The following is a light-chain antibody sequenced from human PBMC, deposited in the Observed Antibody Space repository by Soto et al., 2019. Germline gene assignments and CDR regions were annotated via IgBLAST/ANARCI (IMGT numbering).Light chain of an antibody. CDR3: SPYTCSSAGV. V-gene: IGLV2-14*01. CDR2: DVS. Sequence: QSVLTLPAYVSGSPGQSITISCTGTSSDGGGYNYVSWYQQHPGKAPKLMIYDVSNRPLEVSNRFSGSKSGNTASLTISGLQVEDEADYYCSPYTCSSAGVIGTGTQVTVL. CDR1: SSDGGGYNY. J-gene: IGLJ1*01.